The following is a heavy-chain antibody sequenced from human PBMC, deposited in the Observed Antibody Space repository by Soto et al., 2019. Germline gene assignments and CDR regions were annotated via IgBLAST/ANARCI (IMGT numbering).Heavy chain of an antibody. J-gene: IGHJ6*02. CDR2: IIPILGIA. V-gene: IGHV1-69*04. Sequence: SVKVSCKASGYTFTSYGISWVRQAPGQGLEWMGRIIPILGIANYAQKFQGRVTITADKSTSTAYMELSSLRSEDTAVYYCARDLCSGGSCYYYYYGMDVWG. D-gene: IGHD2-15*01. CDR3: ARDLCSGGSCYYYYYGMDV. CDR1: GYTFTSYG.